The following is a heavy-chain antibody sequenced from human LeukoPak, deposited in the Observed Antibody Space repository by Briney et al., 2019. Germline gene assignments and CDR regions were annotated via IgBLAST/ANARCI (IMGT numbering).Heavy chain of an antibody. D-gene: IGHD2-2*01. CDR3: AREKGYCTTTSCYRTGGFDY. J-gene: IGHJ4*02. CDR1: GFTFSRYW. Sequence: PGGSLRLSCAASGFTFSRYWMSWIRQAPGKGLEWVSYISGLANTIHYADSMKGRFTISRDNARNSVYLQMNSLRVDDTAVYYCAREKGYCTTTSCYRTGGFDYWGQGTLVTVSS. CDR2: ISGLANTI. V-gene: IGHV3-11*01.